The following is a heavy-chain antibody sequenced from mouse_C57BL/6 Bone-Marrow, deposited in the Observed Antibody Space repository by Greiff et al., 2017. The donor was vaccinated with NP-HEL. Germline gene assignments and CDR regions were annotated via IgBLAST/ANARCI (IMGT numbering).Heavy chain of an antibody. V-gene: IGHV1-80*01. CDR3: ARDYGSSDYFDY. CDR2: IYPGDGDP. CDR1: GYAFSSYW. J-gene: IGHJ2*01. D-gene: IGHD1-1*01. Sequence: LQESGAELVKPGASVKISCKASGYAFSSYWMNWVKQRPGKGLEWIGQIYPGDGDPNYNGKFKGKATLTAEQSSSTAYMQLSSLTSDDSAVYFCARDYGSSDYFDYWGQGTTLTVSS.